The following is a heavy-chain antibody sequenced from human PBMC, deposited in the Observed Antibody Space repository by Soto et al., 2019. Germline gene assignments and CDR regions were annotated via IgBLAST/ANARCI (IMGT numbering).Heavy chain of an antibody. D-gene: IGHD4-4*01. Sequence: EVQLVESGGGLVQPGGSLRVSCAASGFTFSTFWMGWVRQAPGKGLEWVANIKEDGSEKYYEDSVKGRFTISRDNANNSLYLQMNSLRVEDTAVYYCASGTSVTTSDYWGQGTLVTVSS. CDR3: ASGTSVTTSDY. CDR2: IKEDGSEK. V-gene: IGHV3-7*03. CDR1: GFTFSTFW. J-gene: IGHJ4*02.